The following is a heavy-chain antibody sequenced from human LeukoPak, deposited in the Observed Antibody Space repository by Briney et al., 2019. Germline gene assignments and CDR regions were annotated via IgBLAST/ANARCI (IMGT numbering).Heavy chain of an antibody. D-gene: IGHD6-19*01. Sequence: PSETLSLTCAVSGYSISSGCYWGWIRQPPGKGLEWIGSIYHSGSTYYNPSLKSRVTISVDTSKNQFSLKLSSVTAADTAVYYCAREGVSSGWYRPHEFQHWGQGTLVTVSS. CDR2: IYHSGST. V-gene: IGHV4-38-2*02. CDR3: AREGVSSGWYRPHEFQH. J-gene: IGHJ1*01. CDR1: GYSISSGCY.